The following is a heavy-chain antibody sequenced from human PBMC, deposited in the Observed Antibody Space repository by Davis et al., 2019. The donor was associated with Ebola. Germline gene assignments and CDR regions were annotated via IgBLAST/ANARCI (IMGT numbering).Heavy chain of an antibody. Sequence: MPSETLSLTCAVYGGSFSGYYWSCIRQPPGKGLEWIGEINHSGSTNYNPSLKSRVTISVDTSKNQFSLKLSSVTAADTAVYYCARDLLSGGHDRYNWFDPWGQGTLVTVSS. J-gene: IGHJ5*02. CDR1: GGSFSGYY. D-gene: IGHD5-12*01. CDR2: INHSGST. CDR3: ARDLLSGGHDRYNWFDP. V-gene: IGHV4-34*01.